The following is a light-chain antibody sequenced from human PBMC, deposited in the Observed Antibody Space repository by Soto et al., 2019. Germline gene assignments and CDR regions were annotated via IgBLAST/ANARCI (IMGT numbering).Light chain of an antibody. CDR1: QSIGRY. CDR2: GTS. V-gene: IGKV1-39*01. J-gene: IGKJ4*01. CDR3: QQSYNTPLT. Sequence: DIPMTQSPSSLSASVGDKVTLTCRSSQSIGRYLNWYQQKPGQAPEFLIYGTSNLRSGVPSRFSGSGSVTDFTLTISSLQVEDFAPYDCQQSYNTPLTCGGGTKVEIK.